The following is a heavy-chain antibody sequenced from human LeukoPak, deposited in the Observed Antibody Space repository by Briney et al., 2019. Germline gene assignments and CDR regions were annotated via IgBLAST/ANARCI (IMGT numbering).Heavy chain of an antibody. J-gene: IGHJ6*03. CDR2: ISSSGSTI. CDR1: GFTFSSYE. V-gene: IGHV3-48*03. D-gene: IGHD2-21*02. Sequence: GGSLRLSCAASGFTFSSYEMNWVRQAPGKGLEWVSYISSSGSTIYYADSVKGRFTISRDNSKNTLYLQMNSLRAEDTAVYYCAKDLGGDYSDEYYYYNYYMDVWGKGTTVTISS. CDR3: AKDLGGDYSDEYYYYNYYMDV.